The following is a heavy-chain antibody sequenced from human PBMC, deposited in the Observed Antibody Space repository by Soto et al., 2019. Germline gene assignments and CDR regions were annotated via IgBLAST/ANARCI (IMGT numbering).Heavy chain of an antibody. CDR3: ARRRDSRTGYSGAKDPLGFPMEEYYYYYYIDV. V-gene: IGHV4-39*01. Sequence: SETLSLTCTVSGGSISSSSYYWGWIRQPPGKGLEWIGSIYYSGSTYYNPSLKSRVTISVDTSKNQFSLKLSSVTAADTAVYYCARRRDSRTGYSGAKDPLGFPMEEYYYYYYIDVWGKGTTVSVSS. D-gene: IGHD6-25*01. J-gene: IGHJ6*03. CDR2: IYYSGST. CDR1: GGSISSSSYY.